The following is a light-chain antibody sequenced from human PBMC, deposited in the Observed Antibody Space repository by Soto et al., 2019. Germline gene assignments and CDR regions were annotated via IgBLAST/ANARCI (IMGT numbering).Light chain of an antibody. CDR2: GAS. V-gene: IGKV3-15*01. CDR1: QRISSN. CDR3: QQYNDWALYT. J-gene: IGKJ2*01. Sequence: EIMMTQSPATLSASPGERVTISCRASQRISSNLAWYQQKPGQAPRLLIYGASTRATGVPARFSGSGSGTEFSLTISSLLSEEFAVYYCQQYNDWALYTFGQGTKLEIQ.